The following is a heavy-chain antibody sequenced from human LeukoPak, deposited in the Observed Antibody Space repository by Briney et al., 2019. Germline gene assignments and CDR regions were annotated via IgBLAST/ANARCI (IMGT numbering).Heavy chain of an antibody. CDR3: AKRMQLWFYDAFDI. Sequence: GESLRLSCAASGFTFTTYWMSWVRQLPGKGLEWVANINQDGTEKYYVDSVKGRFTISRDNAKNSLYLQMNSLGVEDTALYYCAKRMQLWFYDAFDIWGQGTVVTVSS. CDR2: INQDGTEK. D-gene: IGHD5-18*01. V-gene: IGHV3-7*03. CDR1: GFTFTTYW. J-gene: IGHJ3*02.